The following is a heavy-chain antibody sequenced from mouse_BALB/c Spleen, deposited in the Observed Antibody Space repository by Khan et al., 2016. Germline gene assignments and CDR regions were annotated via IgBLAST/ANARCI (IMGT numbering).Heavy chain of an antibody. D-gene: IGHD4-1*02. V-gene: IGHV1S81*02. J-gene: IGHJ2*01. CDR1: GYTFTSYW. CDR3: ARWGPNWDYFDY. Sequence: QVQLKQSGAELVKPGASVKLSCKASGYTFTSYWMHWVKQRPGQGLEWIGEINPSNGRTNYDEKFKTKATLTVDKSSSTAYMQLSSLTSDDSAVYYCARWGPNWDYFDYWGQGTTLTVSS. CDR2: INPSNGRT.